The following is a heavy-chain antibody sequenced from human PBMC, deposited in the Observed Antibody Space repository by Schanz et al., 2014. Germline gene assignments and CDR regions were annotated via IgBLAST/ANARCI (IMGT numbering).Heavy chain of an antibody. CDR3: ARYTGAYFDY. V-gene: IGHV4-59*12. CDR2: IHYSGNT. CDR1: GGAISSFY. J-gene: IGHJ4*02. D-gene: IGHD1-26*01. Sequence: VQLQESGPGLVKPSETLSLTCTVSGGAISSFYWSWIRQPPGKGLEWIGYIHYSGNTNYNPSLKSRVTISLDTSKTQFSLRLSSVTAADTAVYYCARYTGAYFDYWGQGTLVTVSS.